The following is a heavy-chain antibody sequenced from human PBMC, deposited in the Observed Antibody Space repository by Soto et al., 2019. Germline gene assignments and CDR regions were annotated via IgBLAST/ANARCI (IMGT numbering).Heavy chain of an antibody. CDR3: ARESEDLTSNFDY. V-gene: IGHV3-21*06. CDR2: ISSTTNYI. Sequence: GGSQRLSCAASGFTFTMYRMNLVRPAPGKGLEWVSSISSTTNYIYYGDSMKGRFTISRDNAKNSLYLEMNSLRAEDTAVYYCARESEDLTSNFDYWGQGTLVTVSS. CDR1: GFTFTMYR. J-gene: IGHJ4*01.